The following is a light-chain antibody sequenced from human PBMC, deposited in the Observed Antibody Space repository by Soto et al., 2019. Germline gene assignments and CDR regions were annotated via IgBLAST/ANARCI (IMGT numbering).Light chain of an antibody. V-gene: IGLV1-40*01. J-gene: IGLJ1*01. Sequence: QPVLTQPPSVSGAPGQRVTISCTGNSSNIGAGYDVHWYQRLPGTAPKVLIYGNNNRPSGVPDRFSGSKSGTSASLAITGLQAEDEADYYCQSYDSSLSGSYVFGTGTKLTVL. CDR3: QSYDSSLSGSYV. CDR2: GNN. CDR1: SSNIGAGYD.